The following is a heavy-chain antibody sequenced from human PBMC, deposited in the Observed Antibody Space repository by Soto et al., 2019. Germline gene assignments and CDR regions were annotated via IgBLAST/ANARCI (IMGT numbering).Heavy chain of an antibody. CDR1: GFTFISYA. V-gene: IGHV3-23*01. CDR3: AKDLYCSGGSCHPNFES. J-gene: IGHJ4*02. Sequence: PGGSLRLSCAASGFTFISYAMSWVRQAPGKGLEWVSAISGSGATTYYADSVKGRFTISRDNSKNTLYLQVSSLRAEDTAVYYCAKDLYCSGGSCHPNFESWRQGTLVSVSS. D-gene: IGHD2-15*01. CDR2: ISGSGATT.